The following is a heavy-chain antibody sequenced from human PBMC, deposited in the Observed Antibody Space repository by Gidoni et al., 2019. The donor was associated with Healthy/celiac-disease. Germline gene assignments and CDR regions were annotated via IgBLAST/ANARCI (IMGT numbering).Heavy chain of an antibody. V-gene: IGHV3-23*01. CDR3: AKWDDYDVYFDY. D-gene: IGHD4-17*01. J-gene: IGHJ4*02. CDR2: SSGSGGST. CDR1: GFTFSSYA. Sequence: EVQLLESGGGLVQPGGSLRLSCAASGFTFSSYAMSWVRQAPGKGLEWVSASSGSGGSTYYADSVKGRFTISRDNSKNTLYLQMNSLRAEDTAVYYCAKWDDYDVYFDYWGQGTLVTVSS.